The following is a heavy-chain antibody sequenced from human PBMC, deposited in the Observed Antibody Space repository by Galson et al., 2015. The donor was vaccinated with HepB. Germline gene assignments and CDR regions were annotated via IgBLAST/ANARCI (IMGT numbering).Heavy chain of an antibody. Sequence: SVKVSCKASGYSFSGYGITWVRQAPGQGLEWMGWISAYNGNRNYAQKFQGRVTMTTDTSTSTAHMELTSLTSDDTAVYYCARVGTAYHYYFDVWDTGTTVTVSS. V-gene: IGHV1-18*01. CDR3: ARVGTAYHYYFDV. D-gene: IGHD7-27*01. CDR2: ISAYNGNR. J-gene: IGHJ6*03. CDR1: GYSFSGYG.